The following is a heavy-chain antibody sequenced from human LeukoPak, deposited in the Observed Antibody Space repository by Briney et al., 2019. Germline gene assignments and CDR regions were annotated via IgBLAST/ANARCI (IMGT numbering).Heavy chain of an antibody. CDR1: GGSFSGYY. CDR3: ARGRSSFYYDSSGYLDAFDI. CDR2: INHSGST. J-gene: IGHJ3*02. V-gene: IGHV4-34*01. Sequence: SETLSLTCAGYGGSFSGYYWSWIRQPPGKGLGWIGEINHSGSTNYNPSLKSRVTISVDTSKNQFSLKLSSVTAADTAVYYCARGRSSFYYDSSGYLDAFDIWGQGTMVTVSS. D-gene: IGHD3-22*01.